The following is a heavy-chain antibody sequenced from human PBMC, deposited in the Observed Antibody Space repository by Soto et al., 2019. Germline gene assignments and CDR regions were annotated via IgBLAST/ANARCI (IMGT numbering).Heavy chain of an antibody. D-gene: IGHD3-22*01. J-gene: IGHJ4*02. CDR3: AKVGGYDSSGYSDY. CDR1: GFTFSSYG. CDR2: ISYDGSNK. V-gene: IGHV3-30*18. Sequence: GGSLRLSCAASGFTFSSYGMHWVRQAPGKGLEWVAVISYDGSNKYYADSVKGRFTISRDNSKNTLYLQMNSLRAEDTAVYYCAKVGGYDSSGYSDYWGQGTLVTVSS.